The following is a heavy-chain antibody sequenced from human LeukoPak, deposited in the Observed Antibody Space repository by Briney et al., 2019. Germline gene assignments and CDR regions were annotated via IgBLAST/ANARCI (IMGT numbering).Heavy chain of an antibody. J-gene: IGHJ5*02. Sequence: SETLSLTCPLSGGFPSSTTYHWGWMRQHPGRGLEWIGYIYYRGSTYYNPSLKSRVTISVDTSKNQFSLKLSSVTAADTAVYYCARGADLVDTAMAKSDWFDPWGQGTLVTVSS. V-gene: IGHV4-31*03. CDR2: IYYRGST. CDR3: ARGADLVDTAMAKSDWFDP. D-gene: IGHD5-18*01. CDR1: GGFPSSTTYH.